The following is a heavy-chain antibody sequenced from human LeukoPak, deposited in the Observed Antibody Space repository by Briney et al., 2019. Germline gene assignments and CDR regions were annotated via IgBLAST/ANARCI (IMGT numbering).Heavy chain of an antibody. J-gene: IGHJ4*02. CDR2: IYYSGST. Sequence: SETLSLTCAVSGGSISSYYWSWIRQPPGKGLEWIGNIYYSGSTNYNPSLKSRVTISVDTSKNQFSLKLSSVTAADTAVYYCARGHYATRTTADYWGQGTLVTVSS. V-gene: IGHV4-59*01. CDR1: GGSISSYY. D-gene: IGHD1-1*01. CDR3: ARGHYATRTTADY.